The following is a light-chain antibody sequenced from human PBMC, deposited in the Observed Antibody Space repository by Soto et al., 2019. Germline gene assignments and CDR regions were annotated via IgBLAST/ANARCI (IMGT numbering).Light chain of an antibody. V-gene: IGKV1-6*01. CDR2: AAS. J-gene: IGKJ1*01. Sequence: AIQMTQSPSSLSASVGDRVTITCRASQGIRTDLGWYQQKPGKAPKLLIYAASSLQSGGPSRFSGSGSGTDFTLTISSLQPEDFATYYCLQDYNDPRTFGQGTKVEIK. CDR1: QGIRTD. CDR3: LQDYNDPRT.